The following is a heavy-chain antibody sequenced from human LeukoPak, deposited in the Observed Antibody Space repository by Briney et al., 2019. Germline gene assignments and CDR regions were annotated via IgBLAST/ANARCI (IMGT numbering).Heavy chain of an antibody. CDR3: VKGPYSAAGNYFDY. CDR1: GFTFNNYG. CDR2: ITSNGGST. J-gene: IGHJ4*02. D-gene: IGHD6-19*01. V-gene: IGHV3-64D*06. Sequence: GRSLRLSCAASGFTFNNYGMHWVRQAPGKGLEYVSAITSNGGSTYYADSVKDRFIISRDNSKYTLSLQMSSLRTEDTAVYYCVKGPYSAAGNYFDYWGQGALVTVSS.